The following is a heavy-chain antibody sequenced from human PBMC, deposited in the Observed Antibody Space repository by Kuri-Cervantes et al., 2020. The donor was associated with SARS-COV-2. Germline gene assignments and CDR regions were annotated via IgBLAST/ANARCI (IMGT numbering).Heavy chain of an antibody. J-gene: IGHJ3*02. CDR1: GYTFTGYY. Sequence: ASVKVSCKASGYTFTGYYMHWVRQAPGQGLEWMGWINPSGGSTSYAQKFQGRVTMSIDTSKNQFSLNLSSVTAADTAVYYCARGGFLTGYRGTRGAFDIWGQGTMVTVSS. CDR3: ARGGFLTGYRGTRGAFDI. CDR2: INPSGGST. V-gene: IGHV1-46*01. D-gene: IGHD3-9*01.